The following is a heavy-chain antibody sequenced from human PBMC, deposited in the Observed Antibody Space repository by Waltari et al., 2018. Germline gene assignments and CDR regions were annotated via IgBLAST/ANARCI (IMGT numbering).Heavy chain of an antibody. CDR2: VLYSEPVT. Sequence: LHESGPGEVKPSETLSLTCRVSGASFRNSYWAWVRQTPGKGLQWIGSVLYSEPVTFYNPSLRSRVAISADTSRNEVSLTLTSVTAADTAIYFCARSISVTDYGMDVWGQGTNVTVSS. V-gene: IGHV4-39*01. D-gene: IGHD2-21*02. J-gene: IGHJ6*02. CDR1: GASFRNSY. CDR3: ARSISVTDYGMDV.